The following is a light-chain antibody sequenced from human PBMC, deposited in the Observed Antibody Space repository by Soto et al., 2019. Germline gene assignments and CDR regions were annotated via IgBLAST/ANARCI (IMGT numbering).Light chain of an antibody. V-gene: IGKV3-20*01. CDR1: QSISSTY. Sequence: EIVLTQSPGTLSLSPGEGATLSCRASQSISSTYVAWYQQKPGQAPRLLIYGASSRATGIPDRFSGSGSGTDFTLTISRLEPEDFAVYFCQQYGRSLPITFGQGTRLEIK. CDR3: QQYGRSLPIT. CDR2: GAS. J-gene: IGKJ5*01.